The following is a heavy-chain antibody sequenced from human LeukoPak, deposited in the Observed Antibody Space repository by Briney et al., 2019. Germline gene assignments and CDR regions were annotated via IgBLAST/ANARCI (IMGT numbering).Heavy chain of an antibody. CDR2: TSYDGSNK. D-gene: IGHD4-17*01. Sequence: PGGSLRLSCAASGFTFSSYAMHWVRQAPGKGLEWVAVTSYDGSNKYYADSVKGRFTISRDNSKNTLYLQMNSLRAEDTAVYYCARAKPPATVSSAFDIWAKGQWSPSLQ. CDR3: ARAKPPATVSSAFDI. J-gene: IGHJ3*02. CDR1: GFTFSSYA. V-gene: IGHV3-30-3*01.